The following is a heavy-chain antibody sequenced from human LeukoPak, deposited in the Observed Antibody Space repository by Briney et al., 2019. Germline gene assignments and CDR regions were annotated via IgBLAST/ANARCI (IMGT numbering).Heavy chain of an antibody. V-gene: IGHV3-9*01. CDR2: IRWNRGGI. CDR1: GFTFDDYA. Sequence: GGSLRLACAASGFTFDDYAMEWGRQAPGKGLEWVSGIRWNRGGIGYADSVKGRFTISRDNDKNSLYLKMNTLRADDTALYYCAKHIHSSGWYFDYWGQGTLVPVSS. D-gene: IGHD6-19*01. J-gene: IGHJ4*02. CDR3: AKHIHSSGWYFDY.